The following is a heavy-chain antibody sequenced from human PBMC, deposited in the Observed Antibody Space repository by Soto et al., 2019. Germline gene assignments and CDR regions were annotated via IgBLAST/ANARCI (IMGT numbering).Heavy chain of an antibody. D-gene: IGHD3-16*01. CDR3: AKDLTWGPGGWFDS. V-gene: IGHV3-23*01. J-gene: IGHJ5*01. Sequence: GSLRLSCAASGFTFSSYAMSWVRQASGNGLEWVSAVNANGGGPLYSQSVRGRFTISRDNSKKTLYLQMNSLRVEDTAIYFCAKDLTWGPGGWFDSWGQGILVTVS. CDR2: VNANGGGP. CDR1: GFTFSSYA.